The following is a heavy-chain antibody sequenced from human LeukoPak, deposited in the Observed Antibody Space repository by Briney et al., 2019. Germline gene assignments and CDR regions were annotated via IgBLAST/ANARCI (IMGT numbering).Heavy chain of an antibody. CDR3: ARDYYGSGDY. CDR2: ISGDGTTT. Sequence: TGGSLRLSCAASGFTFSPYWVLWVRQPPGKGLVWVSRISGDGTTTDYADSVKGRFTISRDNVKNTLYLQMNSLRAEDTAVYYCARDYYGSGDYWGQGTLVTVSS. J-gene: IGHJ4*02. CDR1: GFTFSPYW. D-gene: IGHD3-10*01. V-gene: IGHV3-74*01.